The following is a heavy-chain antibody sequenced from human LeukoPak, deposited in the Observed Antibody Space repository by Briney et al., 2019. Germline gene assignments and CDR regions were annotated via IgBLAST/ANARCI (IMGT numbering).Heavy chain of an antibody. Sequence: GGSLRLSCAASGFTFRNFAMTWVRQAPGKGLEWVSAVSADGSGTSYADSVKGRFTISRGNSKNTVSLQMNSLRAEDTAVYYCAKKVPGYFPFDCWGQGSLVTVSS. J-gene: IGHJ4*02. D-gene: IGHD5-12*01. V-gene: IGHV3-23*01. CDR2: VSADGSGT. CDR1: GFTFRNFA. CDR3: AKKVPGYFPFDC.